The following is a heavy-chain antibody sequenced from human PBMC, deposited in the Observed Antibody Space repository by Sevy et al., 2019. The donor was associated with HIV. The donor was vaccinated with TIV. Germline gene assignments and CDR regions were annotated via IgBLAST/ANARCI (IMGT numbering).Heavy chain of an antibody. CDR1: DGSITSSSYY. J-gene: IGHJ6*02. CDR2: IYYTGST. V-gene: IGHV4-39*02. Sequence: SETLSLTCTVSDGSITSSSYYWAWLRQPPGKGLEWIGSIYYTGSTYYKPSLMSRITISADRSKNHFSLKLTSVTAADTAVYYCARPSSLYYYYAMDVWGQGTAVTVSS. CDR3: ARPSSLYYYYAMDV.